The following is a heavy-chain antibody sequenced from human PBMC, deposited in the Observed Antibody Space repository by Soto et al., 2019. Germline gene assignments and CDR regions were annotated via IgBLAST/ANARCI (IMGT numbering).Heavy chain of an antibody. Sequence: GASVKVSCKASGYTFTSYAMHWVRQAPGQRLEWMGWINAGNGNTKYSQKFQGRVTITRDTSASTAYMELSSLRSEDTAVYYCAREEDIVVVPAAIPFEVDYWGQGPWSPSPQ. CDR3: AREEDIVVVPAAIPFEVDY. CDR2: INAGNGNT. CDR1: GYTFTSYA. J-gene: IGHJ4*02. V-gene: IGHV1-3*01. D-gene: IGHD2-2*02.